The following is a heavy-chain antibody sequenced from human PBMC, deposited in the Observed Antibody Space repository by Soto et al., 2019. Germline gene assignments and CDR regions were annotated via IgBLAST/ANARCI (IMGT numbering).Heavy chain of an antibody. V-gene: IGHV3-11*06. Sequence: GGSLRLSCAASGFIFNDYYMSWIRQAPGKGLEWLSDISGSSGSKKYADAGKGRFTISRDNAKKSLYLEMHSLRAEDTAVYYCARYAAEVTTFFDHWGQGTLVTVSS. CDR1: GFIFNDYY. J-gene: IGHJ4*02. CDR3: ARYAAEVTTFFDH. CDR2: ISGSSGSK. D-gene: IGHD4-17*01.